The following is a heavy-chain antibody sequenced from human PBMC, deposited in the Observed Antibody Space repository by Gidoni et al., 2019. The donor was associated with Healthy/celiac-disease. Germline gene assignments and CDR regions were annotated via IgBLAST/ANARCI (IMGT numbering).Heavy chain of an antibody. CDR2: IRSKVNSYAT. D-gene: IGHD3-22*01. CDR1: VIAFGGSA. J-gene: IGHJ4*02. CDR3: NGDYYDSSGYRGR. V-gene: IGHV3-73*02. Sequence: EVQLGESGGGLVQPGGSVNLSFAAAVIAFGGSAMHWVSQASGKGLEWVGRIRSKVNSYATAYAASVKGRFTISRYDSKNTAYLQMNSLKTEDTAVYYCNGDYYDSSGYRGRWGQGTLVTVSS.